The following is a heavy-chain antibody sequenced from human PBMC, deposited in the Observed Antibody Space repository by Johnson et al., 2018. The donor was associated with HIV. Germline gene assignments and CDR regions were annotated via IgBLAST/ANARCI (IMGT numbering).Heavy chain of an antibody. CDR3: AREKIRAFDI. V-gene: IGHV3-NL1*01. CDR2: IYSGVST. J-gene: IGHJ3*02. CDR1: EFPFSSYA. Sequence: QVQLVESGGGLIQPRRSLRLSCAASEFPFSSYAFHWVRQAPGKGLEWVSVIYSGVSTYYADSVKGRFTISRDNSKNTLYLQMNSLRAEDTAVYYCAREKIRAFDIWGQGTMVTVSS.